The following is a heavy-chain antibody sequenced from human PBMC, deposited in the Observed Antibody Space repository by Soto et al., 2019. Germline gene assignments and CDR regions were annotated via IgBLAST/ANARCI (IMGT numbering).Heavy chain of an antibody. D-gene: IGHD3-10*01. Sequence: EVQLVESGGGLIQPGGSQRLSCAASGFTFSSYSMNWVRQAPGQGLEWVSDISMSGDTVYYADSVRGRFTISRDNAKGSLYRQMSSLRDEDTAVYYCTKGTDDYDSERVSPNRFDHWGQGTLVTVTS. J-gene: IGHJ5*02. CDR3: TKGTDDYDSERVSPNRFDH. V-gene: IGHV3-48*02. CDR2: ISMSGDTV. CDR1: GFTFSSYS.